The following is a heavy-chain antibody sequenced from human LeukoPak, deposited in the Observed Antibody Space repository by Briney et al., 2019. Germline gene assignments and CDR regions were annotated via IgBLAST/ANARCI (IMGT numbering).Heavy chain of an antibody. CDR1: GGTFSSYA. CDR2: IIPIFGTA. J-gene: IGHJ5*02. D-gene: IGHD3-10*01. CDR3: AREGITMVRGVILGWFDP. Sequence: ASVKVSCKASGGTFSSYAISWVRQAPGQGLEWMGGIIPIFGTANYAQKFQGRVTITTDESTSTAYMELSSLRSEDTAVYYCAREGITMVRGVILGWFDPWGQGTLVTVSS. V-gene: IGHV1-69*05.